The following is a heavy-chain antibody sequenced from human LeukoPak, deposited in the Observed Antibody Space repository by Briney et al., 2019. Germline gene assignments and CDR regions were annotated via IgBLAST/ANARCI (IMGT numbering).Heavy chain of an antibody. Sequence: PSETLSLTCTVSGGSISSSSYYWGWIRQPPGKWLEWIGSIYYSGSTYYNPFLKSRVTISVDTSKNQFSLKLSSVTAADTAVYYCASSIAVAVHFDYWGQGTLVTVSS. V-gene: IGHV4-39*01. D-gene: IGHD6-19*01. CDR1: GGSISSSSYY. J-gene: IGHJ4*02. CDR2: IYYSGST. CDR3: ASSIAVAVHFDY.